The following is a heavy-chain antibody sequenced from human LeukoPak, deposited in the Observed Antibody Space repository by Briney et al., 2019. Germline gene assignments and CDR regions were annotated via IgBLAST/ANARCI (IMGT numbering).Heavy chain of an antibody. CDR2: IYYSGST. J-gene: IGHJ4*02. CDR1: GGSISSYY. V-gene: IGHV4-59*08. Sequence: PSETLSLTCTVSGGSISSYYWSWIRQPPGKGLEWIGYIYYSGSTNYNPSLKSRVTISVDTSKNQFSLKLSSVTAADTAVYYCARHFTRLPPDYWGQGTLVTVSS. CDR3: ARHFTRLPPDY. D-gene: IGHD5/OR15-5a*01.